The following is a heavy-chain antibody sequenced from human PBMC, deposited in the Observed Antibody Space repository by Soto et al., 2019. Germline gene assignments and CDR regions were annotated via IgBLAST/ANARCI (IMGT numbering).Heavy chain of an antibody. J-gene: IGHJ6*03. CDR2: IFWNSGTI. CDR3: AKGQCTGVKSYCDYMDV. D-gene: IGHD2-8*02. V-gene: IGHV3-9*01. CDR1: GFSFGDYA. Sequence: DVQLVESGGGLVQPGRSLRLSCEVSGFSFGDYAMHWVRQAPGKGLEWVSGIFWNSGTIAYADSGKGRFTISRDNAKKYHLLQMNCLRPEDTALYYCAKGQCTGVKSYCDYMDVWGKATTVTVSS.